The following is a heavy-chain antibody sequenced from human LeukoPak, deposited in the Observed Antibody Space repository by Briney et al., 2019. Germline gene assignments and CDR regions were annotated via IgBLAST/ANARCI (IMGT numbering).Heavy chain of an antibody. CDR2: IYSGGST. J-gene: IGHJ6*03. V-gene: IGHV3-53*01. CDR1: GFTVSSNY. D-gene: IGHD2-2*01. CDR3: ARGYCSGTTCSPYNHMDV. Sequence: PGGSLRLSCAASGFTVSSNYMSWVRQAPGKGLEWVSVIYSGGSTYYADSVKGRFTISRDNSKNTLYLQMNSLRAEDTAVYYCARGYCSGTTCSPYNHMDVWGKGTPVAVSS.